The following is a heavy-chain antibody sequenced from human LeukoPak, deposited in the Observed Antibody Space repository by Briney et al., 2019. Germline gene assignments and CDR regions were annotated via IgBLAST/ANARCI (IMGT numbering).Heavy chain of an antibody. Sequence: ASVKVSCKASGYTFTSYGISWVRQVPGQGLEWMGWISAYNGNTNYAQKLQGRVTMTTDTSTSTAYMELRSLGSDDTAVYYCARDGYCSSTSCYTGYDYWGQGTLVTVSS. D-gene: IGHD2-2*02. CDR1: GYTFTSYG. J-gene: IGHJ4*02. CDR2: ISAYNGNT. CDR3: ARDGYCSSTSCYTGYDY. V-gene: IGHV1-18*01.